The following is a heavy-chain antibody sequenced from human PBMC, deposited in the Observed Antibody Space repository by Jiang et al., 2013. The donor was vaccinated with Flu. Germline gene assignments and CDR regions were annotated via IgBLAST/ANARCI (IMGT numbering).Heavy chain of an antibody. D-gene: IGHD1-26*01. V-gene: IGHV4-59*01. CDR3: ARDGVGATTGAFDI. J-gene: IGHJ3*02. Sequence: SRVTISVDTSKNQFSLKLSSVTAADTAVYYCARDGVGATTGAFDIWGQGTMVTVSS.